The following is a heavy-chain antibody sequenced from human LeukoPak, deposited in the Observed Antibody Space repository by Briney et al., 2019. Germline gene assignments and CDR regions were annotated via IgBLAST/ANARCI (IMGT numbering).Heavy chain of an antibody. V-gene: IGHV1-18*01. D-gene: IGHD6-19*01. J-gene: IGHJ4*02. CDR3: ARERGYSSGWVHFDY. CDR1: GYTFTSYG. Sequence: ASVKVSCKASGYTFTSYGISWVRQAPGQGLEWMGWISAYNGNTDYAQKLQGRVTMTTDTSTSTAYMELRSLRSDDTAVYYCARERGYSSGWVHFDYWGQGTLVTVSS. CDR2: ISAYNGNT.